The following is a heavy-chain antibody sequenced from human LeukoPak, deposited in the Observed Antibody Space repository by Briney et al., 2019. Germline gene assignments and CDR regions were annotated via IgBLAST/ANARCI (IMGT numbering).Heavy chain of an antibody. Sequence: ASVKVSCKASGYTFTGYYMHWVRQAPGQGLEWMGWINPNSGGTNYAQKFQGRVTVTRDTSITTAYMELSRLKSDDTAVYYCARESTHYYYGMDVWGQGTTVTVSS. V-gene: IGHV1-2*02. CDR3: ARESTHYYYGMDV. J-gene: IGHJ6*02. CDR2: INPNSGGT. D-gene: IGHD1-1*01. CDR1: GYTFTGYY.